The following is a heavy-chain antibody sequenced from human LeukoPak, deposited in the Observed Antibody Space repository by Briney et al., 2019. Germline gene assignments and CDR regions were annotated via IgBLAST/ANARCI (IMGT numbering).Heavy chain of an antibody. CDR1: GFTFSSYG. J-gene: IGHJ4*02. CDR2: IWYDGSNK. V-gene: IGHV3-33*01. D-gene: IGHD5-18*01. Sequence: GGSLKLSCAASGFTFSSYGMHWVRQAPGKGLEWVAVIWYDGSNKYYADSVKGRFTISRDNSKNTLCLQMNSLRAEDTAVYYCARDRGYSYGDRSTFDYWGQGTLVTVSS. CDR3: ARDRGYSYGDRSTFDY.